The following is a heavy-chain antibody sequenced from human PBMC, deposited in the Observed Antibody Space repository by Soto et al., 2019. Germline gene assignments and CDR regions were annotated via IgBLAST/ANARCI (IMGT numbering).Heavy chain of an antibody. Sequence: GASVKVSCKASGYTFTSYAMHWVRQAPGQRLEWMGWINAGNGNTKYSQKFQGRVTITRDTSASTAYMELSSLRSEDTAVYYCARDLGYCSSTSCYFDYWGQGTLVTVSS. D-gene: IGHD2-2*01. CDR1: GYTFTSYA. J-gene: IGHJ4*02. CDR2: INAGNGNT. V-gene: IGHV1-3*01. CDR3: ARDLGYCSSTSCYFDY.